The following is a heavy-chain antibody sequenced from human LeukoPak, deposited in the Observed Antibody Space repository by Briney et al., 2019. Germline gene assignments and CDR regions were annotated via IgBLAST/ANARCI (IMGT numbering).Heavy chain of an antibody. Sequence: GGSLRLSCAASGFTFSSYGMHWVRQAPGKGLEWVAVIWYDGSNKYYADSVKGRFTISRDNSKNTLYLQMNSLRAEDTAVYYCARVAREDFGYLGYWGQGTLVTVSS. CDR2: IWYDGSNK. V-gene: IGHV3-33*01. CDR1: GFTFSSYG. CDR3: ARVAREDFGYLGY. D-gene: IGHD2-15*01. J-gene: IGHJ4*02.